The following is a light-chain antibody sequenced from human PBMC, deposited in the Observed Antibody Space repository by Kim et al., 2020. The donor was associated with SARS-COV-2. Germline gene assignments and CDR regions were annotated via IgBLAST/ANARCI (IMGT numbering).Light chain of an antibody. CDR3: QQYGSSPLT. CDR2: RAS. CDR1: QSVSSNY. Sequence: EIVLTQSPDTLSLSPGERATLSCRASQSVSSNYLAWYQQKPGQAPRLLIYRASRRATGIPDRFSGSGSGTDFTLTISRLEPDDFAVYYCQQYGSSPLTFDQGTKVDIK. V-gene: IGKV3-20*01. J-gene: IGKJ1*01.